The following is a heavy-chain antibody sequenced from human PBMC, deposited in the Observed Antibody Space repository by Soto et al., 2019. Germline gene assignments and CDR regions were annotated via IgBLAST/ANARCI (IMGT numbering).Heavy chain of an antibody. CDR2: IYKSATT. CDR3: ARGRYCLTGRCFPNWFDS. Sequence: SETLSLTCSVSGDSISNLDYFWAWIRQPPGQALEYIGYIYKSATTYYNPSFESRVAISVDTSKSQFSLNVISVTAADTAVYFCARGRYCLTGRCFPNWFDSWGQGALVT. J-gene: IGHJ5*01. CDR1: GDSISNLDYF. D-gene: IGHD7-27*01. V-gene: IGHV4-30-4*01.